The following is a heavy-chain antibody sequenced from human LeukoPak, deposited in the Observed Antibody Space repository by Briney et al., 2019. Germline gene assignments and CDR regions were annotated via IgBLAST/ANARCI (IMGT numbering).Heavy chain of an antibody. Sequence: GGSLRLSCAASGFTFSSYWMSWVRQAPGKGLEWVANIKQDGSEKYYVDSVKGRFTISRDNAKNSLYLQMNSLRAEDTAVYYCARDMPASRPSKGGYYDSSGYYSDAFDIWGQGTMVTVSS. CDR3: ARDMPASRPSKGGYYDSSGYYSDAFDI. V-gene: IGHV3-7*01. CDR1: GFTFSSYW. D-gene: IGHD3-22*01. CDR2: IKQDGSEK. J-gene: IGHJ3*02.